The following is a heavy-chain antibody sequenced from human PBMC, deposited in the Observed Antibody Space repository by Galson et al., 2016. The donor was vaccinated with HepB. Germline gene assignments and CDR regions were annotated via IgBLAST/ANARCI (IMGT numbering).Heavy chain of an antibody. D-gene: IGHD3-22*01. J-gene: IGHJ6*03. CDR2: ISGSGGST. CDR3: ARVSRTGSHYDSSGYGRPYYYMDV. V-gene: IGHV3-23*01. CDR1: GFTFSGYW. Sequence: SLRLSCAASGFTFSGYWMTWVRQAPGKGLEWVSAISGSGGSTYYAGSVKGRFTISRDNSKNTLYLQMNRLRAEDTAVYYCARVSRTGSHYDSSGYGRPYYYMDVWGKGTTLTVSS.